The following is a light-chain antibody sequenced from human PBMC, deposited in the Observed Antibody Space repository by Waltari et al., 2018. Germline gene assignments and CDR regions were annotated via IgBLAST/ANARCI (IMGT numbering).Light chain of an antibody. CDR3: CSYAGSRRV. V-gene: IGLV2-23*01. Sequence: QSALTQPASVSGSPGQSITISSTGTSSDVGSYNLVSWYQQHPGKAPKLMIYEGSKRPSGVSNRFSGSQSGNTASLTISGLQAEDEADYYCCSYAGSRRVFGGGTKLTVL. CDR2: EGS. J-gene: IGLJ2*01. CDR1: SSDVGSYNL.